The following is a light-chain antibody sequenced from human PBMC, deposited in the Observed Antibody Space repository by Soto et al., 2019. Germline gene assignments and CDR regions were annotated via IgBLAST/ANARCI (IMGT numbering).Light chain of an antibody. CDR1: QSISSW. Sequence: IHMTQSPSTLSASVGDRVTITCRASQSISSWLAWYQQKPGKAPKLLIYKASTLKSGVPSRFSGSGSGTEFTLTISSLQPDDFATYYCQHYNSYSEAFGQGTKV. CDR2: KAS. V-gene: IGKV1-5*03. J-gene: IGKJ1*01. CDR3: QHYNSYSEA.